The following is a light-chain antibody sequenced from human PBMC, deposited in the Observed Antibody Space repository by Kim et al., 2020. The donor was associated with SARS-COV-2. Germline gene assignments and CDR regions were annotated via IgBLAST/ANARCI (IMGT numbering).Light chain of an antibody. Sequence: SPGERATLSCRASQSVGTNLAWYQQRPGQAPRLLIYSASISAIGIPARFSGSGSGTDFTLTISSLQSEDLAVYYCQQYDDWPPWTFGQGTKVDIK. CDR1: QSVGTN. CDR2: SAS. J-gene: IGKJ1*01. CDR3: QQYDDWPPWT. V-gene: IGKV3-15*01.